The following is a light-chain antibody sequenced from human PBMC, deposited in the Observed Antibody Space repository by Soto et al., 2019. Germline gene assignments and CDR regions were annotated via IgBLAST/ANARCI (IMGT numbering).Light chain of an antibody. CDR3: QQYANSPLT. CDR1: QTVARNF. J-gene: IGKJ4*01. V-gene: IGKV3-20*01. CDR2: GAS. Sequence: EIVLTQSPGTLSLSPGERATLSCRASQTVARNFVAWYQQKPGQTPRLLIHGASNRATGIPERISGSGSGTDFTLIISRLEPADFAVYYCQQYANSPLTFGGGTKVEIK.